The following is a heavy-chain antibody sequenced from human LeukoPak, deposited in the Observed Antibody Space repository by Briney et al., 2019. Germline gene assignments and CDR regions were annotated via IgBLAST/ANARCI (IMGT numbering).Heavy chain of an antibody. CDR1: GFTFSGFW. V-gene: IGHV3-7*03. Sequence: GGSLRLSCAVSGFTFSGFWMSWSRQAPGKGLEWVASINSDGSEGYYADVVKGRFTISRDNAKNSLYLQMNSLRAEDTAVYYCARSSYSSSSSVWGQGTMVTVSS. D-gene: IGHD6-6*01. J-gene: IGHJ3*01. CDR3: ARSSYSSSSSV. CDR2: INSDGSEG.